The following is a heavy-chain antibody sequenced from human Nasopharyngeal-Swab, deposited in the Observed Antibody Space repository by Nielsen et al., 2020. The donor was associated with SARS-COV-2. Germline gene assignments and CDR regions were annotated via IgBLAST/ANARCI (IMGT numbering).Heavy chain of an antibody. J-gene: IGHJ2*01. Sequence: TLSLTCTVSGASITSGDYFWSWIRQPAGKGLEWIGRMYVSGRTDYNPSLKSRVTMSLDTSKNQFSLKLSYVTAPDTAVYYCARYSSTSHTKGDWYFDLWGRGTLVTVSS. CDR1: GASITSGDYF. CDR2: MYVSGRT. V-gene: IGHV4-61*02. CDR3: ARYSSTSHTKGDWYFDL. D-gene: IGHD2-2*01.